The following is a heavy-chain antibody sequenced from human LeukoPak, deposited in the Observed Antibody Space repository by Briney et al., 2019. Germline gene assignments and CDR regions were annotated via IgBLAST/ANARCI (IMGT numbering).Heavy chain of an antibody. Sequence: SETLSLTCAVSGYSISSGYYWGWIRQPPGKGLEWIGSIYHSGSTYYNPSLKSRVTISVDTSKNQFSLKLSSVTAADTAVYYCARVRGIAARSSFDYWGQGTLVTVSS. J-gene: IGHJ4*02. CDR3: ARVRGIAARSSFDY. D-gene: IGHD6-6*01. CDR2: IYHSGST. CDR1: GYSISSGYY. V-gene: IGHV4-38-2*01.